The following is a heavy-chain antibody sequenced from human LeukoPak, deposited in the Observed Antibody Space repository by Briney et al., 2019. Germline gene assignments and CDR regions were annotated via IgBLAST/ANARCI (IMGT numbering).Heavy chain of an antibody. CDR2: ISGSGGST. CDR1: GFTFSSYA. V-gene: IGHV3-23*01. D-gene: IGHD3-22*01. CDR3: ARVASSGDFDY. Sequence: GGSLRLSCAASGFTFSSYAMSWVRQAPGKGLEWVSAISGSGGSTYYADSVKGRFTISRDNAKNSLYLQMNSLRAEDTAVYYCARVASSGDFDYWGQGTLVTVSS. J-gene: IGHJ4*02.